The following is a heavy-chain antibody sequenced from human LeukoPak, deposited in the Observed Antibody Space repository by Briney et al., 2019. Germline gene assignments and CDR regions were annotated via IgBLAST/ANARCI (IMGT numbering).Heavy chain of an antibody. D-gene: IGHD3-10*01. J-gene: IGHJ4*02. CDR3: ANSRGYGSGNL. Sequence: PGGSLRLSCAASGFTVSSACMTWVRQTPGRGLEWVSVIYSGGGTYYADSVKGRFTISRDSSKNTLYLQMNSLRAEDTAVYYCANSRGYGSGNLWGQGTLVTVSS. CDR1: GFTVSSAC. V-gene: IGHV3-53*01. CDR2: IYSGGGT.